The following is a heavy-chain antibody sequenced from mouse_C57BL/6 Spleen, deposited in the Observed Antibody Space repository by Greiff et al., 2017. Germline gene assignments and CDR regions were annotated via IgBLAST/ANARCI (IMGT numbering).Heavy chain of an antibody. CDR1: GFTFSDYG. Sequence: EVQVVESGGGLVKPGGSLKLSCAASGFTFSDYGMHWVRQAPEKGLEWVAYISSGSSTIYYADTVKGRFTISRDNAKNTLFLQMTSLRSEDTAMYYCARKYGYPYSMDYWGQGASVTVST. V-gene: IGHV5-17*01. CDR3: ARKYGYPYSMDY. J-gene: IGHJ4*01. D-gene: IGHD2-2*01. CDR2: ISSGSSTI.